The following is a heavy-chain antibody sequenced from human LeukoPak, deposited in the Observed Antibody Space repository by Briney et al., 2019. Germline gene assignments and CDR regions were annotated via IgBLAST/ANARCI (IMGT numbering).Heavy chain of an antibody. Sequence: GGSLTLSCAASAFTLSTYGIHWVRQAQGKGLEWVALIRNDGSNTYYADSVRGRFTASRDNSKSTLYLQMNSLGLEDTAVYYCAKGQPYSDFWSGSSGYMDVWGKGTTVTVFS. CDR2: IRNDGSNT. D-gene: IGHD3-3*01. CDR1: AFTLSTYG. V-gene: IGHV3-30*02. CDR3: AKGQPYSDFWSGSSGYMDV. J-gene: IGHJ6*03.